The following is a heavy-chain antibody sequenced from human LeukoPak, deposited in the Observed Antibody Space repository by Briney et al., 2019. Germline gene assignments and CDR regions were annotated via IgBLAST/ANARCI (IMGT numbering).Heavy chain of an antibody. CDR3: ARAGYSYGPDYYYYYMDV. J-gene: IGHJ6*03. V-gene: IGHV1-46*01. D-gene: IGHD5-18*01. Sequence: ASVKVSCKASGYTFTSYYMHWVRQAPGQGLEWMGIINPSGGSTSYAQKFQGRVTMTRDMSTSTVYMELSSLRSEDTAVYYCARAGYSYGPDYYYYYMDVWGKGTTVTVSS. CDR1: GYTFTSYY. CDR2: INPSGGST.